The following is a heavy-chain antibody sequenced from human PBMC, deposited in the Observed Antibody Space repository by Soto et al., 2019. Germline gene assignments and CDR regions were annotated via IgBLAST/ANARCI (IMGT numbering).Heavy chain of an antibody. CDR2: ISSSGTI. V-gene: IGHV4-59*01. Sequence: SETLSLTCSVSGGSIRDYFWTWIRQPPGKGLEWIGYISSSGTINYNSSLKTRVTISLDTSRNHFSLKLSSVTAADTAVYFCARDRKLVIPGNYYYYGMDVWGQGTTVTVSS. D-gene: IGHD3-9*01. J-gene: IGHJ6*02. CDR1: GGSIRDYF. CDR3: ARDRKLVIPGNYYYYGMDV.